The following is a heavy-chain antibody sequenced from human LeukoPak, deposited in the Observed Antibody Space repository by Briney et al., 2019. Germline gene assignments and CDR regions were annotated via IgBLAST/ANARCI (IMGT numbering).Heavy chain of an antibody. J-gene: IGHJ4*02. Sequence: PGGSLRLSCAASGFTFSSYWMSWIRQPPGKGLEWIGEINHSGSTNYNPSLKSRVTISVDTSKNQFSLKLSSVTAADTAVYYCARGRLYGGRYRWDYFDYWGQGTLVTVSS. V-gene: IGHV4-34*01. CDR2: INHSGST. CDR3: ARGRLYGGRYRWDYFDY. D-gene: IGHD6-19*01. CDR1: GFTFSSYW.